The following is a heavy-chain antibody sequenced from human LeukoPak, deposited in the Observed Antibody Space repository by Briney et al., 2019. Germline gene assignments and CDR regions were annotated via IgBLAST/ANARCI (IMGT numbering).Heavy chain of an antibody. D-gene: IGHD2-2*01. CDR1: GGSISSYY. CDR3: ARVRPYVGSTYYYGMDV. V-gene: IGHV4-59*01. J-gene: IGHJ6*02. Sequence: SETLSLTCTVSGGSISSYYWNWIRQPPGKGLDRIGYIYYSGSTNYNPSLKSRVTISVDTSKNQFSLKLSSVTAADTAVYYCARVRPYVGSTYYYGMDVWGQGTTVTVSS. CDR2: IYYSGST.